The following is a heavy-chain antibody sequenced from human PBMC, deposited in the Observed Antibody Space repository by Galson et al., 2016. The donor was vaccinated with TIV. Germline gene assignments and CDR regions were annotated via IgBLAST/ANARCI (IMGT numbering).Heavy chain of an antibody. J-gene: IGHJ6*02. CDR3: GRGVGEDYYDHGIDV. CDR1: GFSVSNKY. Sequence: SLRLSSASAGFSVSNKYMTWVRQAPGKGLEWVAVVYNGGRTDYADFVKGRFTVSRDNSKNTVFLQMNNLRAVDTAVYYCGRGVGEDYYDHGIDVWGQGTTVTVSS. CDR2: VYNGGRT. V-gene: IGHV3-53*01. D-gene: IGHD3-16*01.